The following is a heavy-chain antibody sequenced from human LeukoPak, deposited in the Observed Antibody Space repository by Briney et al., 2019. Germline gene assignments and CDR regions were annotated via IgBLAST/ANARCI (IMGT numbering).Heavy chain of an antibody. V-gene: IGHV4-30-2*01. D-gene: IGHD5-12*01. CDR1: GGSISSGGYS. J-gene: IGHJ4*02. CDR3: ARVVATVVDY. Sequence: SETLSLTCAVSGGSISSGGYSWSWIRQPPGKGLEWIGYIYHSGSTYYNPSLKSRVTISVDTSKNQFSLKLSSVTAADTAVYYCARVVATVVDYWGQGTLVTVSS. CDR2: IYHSGST.